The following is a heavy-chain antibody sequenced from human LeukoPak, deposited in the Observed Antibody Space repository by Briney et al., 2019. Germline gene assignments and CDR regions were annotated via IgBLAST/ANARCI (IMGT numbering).Heavy chain of an antibody. J-gene: IGHJ4*02. D-gene: IGHD3-16*01. CDR2: VSHNGSSQ. V-gene: IGHV3-30*18. CDR1: GFTFSSYW. CDR3: AKVDYDYIWGGRDF. Sequence: GGSLRLSCAASGFTFSSYWMHWVRQAPGKGLEWVAQVSHNGSSQYYAESVRGRFTISRDNSNNTLYLQMNSLRTEDTGVYYCAKVDYDYIWGGRDFWGQGTLVTVSS.